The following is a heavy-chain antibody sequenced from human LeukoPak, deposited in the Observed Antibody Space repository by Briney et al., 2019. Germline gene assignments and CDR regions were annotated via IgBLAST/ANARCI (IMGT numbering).Heavy chain of an antibody. CDR2: IYYSGST. CDR1: GGSISSGDYS. V-gene: IGHV4-30-4*01. D-gene: IGHD5-24*01. CDR3: ARQRDGYNYDAFDI. Sequence: SQTLSLTCTVSGGSISSGDYSWSWIRQPPGKGLEWIGYIYYSGSTYYNPSLKSRVTISVDTSKNQFSLKLSSVTAADTALYYCARQRDGYNYDAFDIWGQGTMVTVSS. J-gene: IGHJ3*02.